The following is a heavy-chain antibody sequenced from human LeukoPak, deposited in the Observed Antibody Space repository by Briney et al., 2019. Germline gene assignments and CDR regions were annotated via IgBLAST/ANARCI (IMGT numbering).Heavy chain of an antibody. D-gene: IGHD3-3*01. CDR2: INHSGST. CDR3: ARAPDGSGPSSFDY. Sequence: PSETLSLTCVVYGGSFSGYYWSWIRQPPGKGLEWIGEINHSGSTNYNPSLKSRVTISVDTSKNQFSLKLSSVTAADTAVYYCARAPDGSGPSSFDYWGQGTLVTVSS. J-gene: IGHJ4*02. V-gene: IGHV4-34*01. CDR1: GGSFSGYY.